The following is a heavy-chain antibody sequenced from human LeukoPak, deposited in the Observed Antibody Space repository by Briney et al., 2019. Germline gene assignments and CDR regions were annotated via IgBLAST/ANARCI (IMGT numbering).Heavy chain of an antibody. CDR2: SRNRAKSYTT. V-gene: IGHV3-72*01. J-gene: IGHJ4*02. CDR1: GFTFSDHY. CDR3: SRDATGDH. Sequence: GGSLRLSCAVSGFTFSDHYMDWVRQAPGKGLEWVGRSRNRAKSYTTDYAASVKDRFTISRDDSKSTLYLQMNSLETEDTAVYYCSRDATGDHWGQGTLVSVSS.